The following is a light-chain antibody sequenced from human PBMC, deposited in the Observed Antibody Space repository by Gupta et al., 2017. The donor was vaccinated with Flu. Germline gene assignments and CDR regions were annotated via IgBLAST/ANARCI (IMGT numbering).Light chain of an antibody. Sequence: SLGERATINCKSSQSVLYSSNNKNYLAWYQQKPGQPPKLLIYWASTRESGVPDRCSGSGSGTDFTLTISSLQAEDVAVYYCQRYYSSPFTFGQGTRLEIK. V-gene: IGKV4-1*01. CDR1: QSVLYSSNNKNY. J-gene: IGKJ5*01. CDR2: WAS. CDR3: QRYYSSPFT.